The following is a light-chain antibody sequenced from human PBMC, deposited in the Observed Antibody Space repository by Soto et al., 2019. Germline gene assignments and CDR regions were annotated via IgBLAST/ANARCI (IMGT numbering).Light chain of an antibody. CDR1: SSKIGAGYD. V-gene: IGLV1-40*01. CDR2: GNS. J-gene: IGLJ1*01. CDR3: QSYDSSLSGSYV. Sequence: QSVLTQPPSVSGAPGPSVTISCTGGSSKIGAGYDVHWYRQLPGTAPKPLIYGNSNRPSGGPDRFSGANSGTSASRAINGRQAEDEADYYCQSYDSSLSGSYVFGTGTKLTVL.